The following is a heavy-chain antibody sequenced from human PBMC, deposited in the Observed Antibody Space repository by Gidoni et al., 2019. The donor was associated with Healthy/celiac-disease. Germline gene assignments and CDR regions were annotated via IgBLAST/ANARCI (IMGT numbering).Heavy chain of an antibody. D-gene: IGHD1-7*01. Sequence: QVQLQESGPGLVKPSETLSLTCTVSGYSISSGYSWGWIRQPPGKGLEWIGSIYHSGSTYYNPSLKSRVTISVDTSKNQFSLKLSSVTAADTAVYYCASLSENWNYVHYYGMDVWGQGTTVTVSS. V-gene: IGHV4-38-2*02. CDR2: IYHSGST. CDR3: ASLSENWNYVHYYGMDV. CDR1: GYSISSGYS. J-gene: IGHJ6*02.